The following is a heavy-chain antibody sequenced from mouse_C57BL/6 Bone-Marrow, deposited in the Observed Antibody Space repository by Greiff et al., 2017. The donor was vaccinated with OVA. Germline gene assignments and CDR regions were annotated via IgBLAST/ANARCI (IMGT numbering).Heavy chain of an antibody. J-gene: IGHJ1*03. CDR1: GYTFTSYW. Sequence: QVQLQQPGAELVKPGASVKLSCKASGYTFTSYWMHWVKQRPGQGLEWIGMIHPTSGSTNYNEKFKSKATLTVDKSSSTAYMQLSSLTSEDSAVYYCARYGSSPGYFDVWGTGTTVTVSS. CDR2: IHPTSGST. V-gene: IGHV1-64*01. D-gene: IGHD1-1*01. CDR3: ARYGSSPGYFDV.